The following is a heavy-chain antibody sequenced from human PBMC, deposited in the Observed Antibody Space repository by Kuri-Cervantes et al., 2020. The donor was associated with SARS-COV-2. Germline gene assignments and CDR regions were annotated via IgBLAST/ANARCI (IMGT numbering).Heavy chain of an antibody. CDR2: ISGSGGST. CDR3: AKYLGYYYDSSGYYYELYYYYGMDV. Sequence: GESLKISCAASGFTVSSNYMGWVRQAPGKGLEWVSAISGSGGSTYYADSVKGRFTISRDNSKNTLYLQMNSLRAEDTAVYYCAKYLGYYYDSSGYYYELYYYYGMDVWGQGTTVTVSS. CDR1: GFTVSSNY. D-gene: IGHD3-22*01. V-gene: IGHV3-23*01. J-gene: IGHJ6*02.